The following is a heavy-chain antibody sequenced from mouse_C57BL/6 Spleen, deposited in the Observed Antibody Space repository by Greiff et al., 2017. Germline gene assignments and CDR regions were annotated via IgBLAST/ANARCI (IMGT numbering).Heavy chain of an antibody. CDR3: ARVLDSSGYYYFDY. V-gene: IGHV5-16*01. J-gene: IGHJ2*01. CDR2: INYDGSST. CDR1: GFTFSDYY. Sequence: DVMLVESEGGLVQPGSSMKLSCTASGFTFSDYYMAWVRQAPEKGLEWVANINYDGSSTYYLDSLKSRFIISRDNAKNILYLQMSSLKSEDTATYYCARVLDSSGYYYFDYWGQGTTLTVSS. D-gene: IGHD3-2*02.